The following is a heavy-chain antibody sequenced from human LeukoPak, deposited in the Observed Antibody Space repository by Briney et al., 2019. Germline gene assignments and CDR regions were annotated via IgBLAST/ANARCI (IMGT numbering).Heavy chain of an antibody. D-gene: IGHD1-14*01. CDR1: GVPMCTTKW. Sequence: KSSDTLSLMCTVSGVPMCTTKWLDWVRQTPGKGLEWIWEIHHSGSSNYNPSLKSRVTISIDKSTNHFSLKLTSVTAADTAVYYCARSSPEDNSPFDYWGQGTLVTVSS. J-gene: IGHJ4*02. V-gene: IGHV4-4*02. CDR2: IHHSGSS. CDR3: ARSSPEDNSPFDY.